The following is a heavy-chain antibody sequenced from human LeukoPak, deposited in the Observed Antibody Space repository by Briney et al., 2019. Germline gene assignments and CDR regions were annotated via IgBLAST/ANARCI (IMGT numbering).Heavy chain of an antibody. CDR2: ISAYNGNT. D-gene: IGHD3-3*01. J-gene: IGHJ5*02. V-gene: IGHV1-18*01. CDR1: GYTFTSYG. Sequence: ASVKVSCKASGYTFTSYGISWVRQAPGQGLEWMGWISAYNGNTNYAQKLQGRVTMTTDTSTSTAYMELRSLRSDDTAVYYCARRLEWEGHNWFDPWGQGTLVTVSS. CDR3: ARRLEWEGHNWFDP.